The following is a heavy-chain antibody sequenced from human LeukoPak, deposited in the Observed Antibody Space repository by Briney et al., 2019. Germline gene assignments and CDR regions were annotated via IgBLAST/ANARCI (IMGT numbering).Heavy chain of an antibody. V-gene: IGHV4-38-2*01. CDR2: IYHSGST. J-gene: IGHJ4*02. D-gene: IGHD4-17*01. CDR3: ARLWSGGEGY. Sequence: SETLSLTXAVSDYSISSGYYWGWIRQPPGKGLEWIGNIYHSGSTYYNPSLKSRVTISVDTSKNQFSLKLSSVTAADTAVYYCARLWSGGEGYWGQGTLVTVSS. CDR1: DYSISSGYY.